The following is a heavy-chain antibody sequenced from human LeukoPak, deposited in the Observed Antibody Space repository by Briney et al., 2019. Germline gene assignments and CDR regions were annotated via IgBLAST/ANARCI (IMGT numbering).Heavy chain of an antibody. CDR3: ARQVVVVPAAYYYYYGMDV. CDR2: IDPSDSYT. CDR1: GYSFTSYW. J-gene: IGHJ6*02. D-gene: IGHD2-2*01. V-gene: IGHV5-10-1*01. Sequence: PGESLKISCKGSGYSFTSYWISLVRQMPGKGLEWMGRIDPSDSYTNYSPSFQGHVTISADKSISTAYLQWSSLKASDTAMYYCARQVVVVPAAYYYYYGMDVWGQGTTVTVSS.